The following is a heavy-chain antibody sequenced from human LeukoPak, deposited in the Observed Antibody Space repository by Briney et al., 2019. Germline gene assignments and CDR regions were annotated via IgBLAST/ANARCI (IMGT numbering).Heavy chain of an antibody. J-gene: IGHJ4*02. CDR3: ARDLSSTSSWATVPDY. CDR2: ISYDGSNK. V-gene: IGHV3-30*19. CDR1: GFTFSSYG. Sequence: GGSLRLSCAASGFTFSSYGMHWVRQAPGKGLEWVAVISYDGSNKYYADSVKGRFTISRDNSKNTLYLQMNSLRAEDTAVYYCARDLSSTSSWATVPDYWGQGTLVTVSS. D-gene: IGHD2-2*01.